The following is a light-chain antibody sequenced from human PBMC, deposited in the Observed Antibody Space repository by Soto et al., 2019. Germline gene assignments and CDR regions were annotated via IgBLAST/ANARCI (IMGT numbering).Light chain of an antibody. CDR1: SSDVGGYKY. Sequence: QSALTQPRSVSGSPGQSVTISCTGTSSDVGGYKYVSWYQQHPGKVPKLMMFDVSERPSGVPDRFSGSKSGSTASLSISGLRAEDEADYYCCAYAGSYTVLFGGGTKLTVL. CDR2: DVS. V-gene: IGLV2-11*01. CDR3: CAYAGSYTVL. J-gene: IGLJ2*01.